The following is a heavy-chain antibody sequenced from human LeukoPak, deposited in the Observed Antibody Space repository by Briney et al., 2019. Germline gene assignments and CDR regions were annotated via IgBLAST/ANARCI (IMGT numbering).Heavy chain of an antibody. J-gene: IGHJ2*01. Sequence: SETLSLTCAVYGGSLSGYYWSWIRQPPGKGLEWIGEINHSGSTNYNPSLKSRVTISVDTSKNQFSLKLSSVTAADTAVYYCARPHPPTVTTPYWYFDLWGRGTLVTVSP. CDR3: ARPHPPTVTTPYWYFDL. CDR1: GGSLSGYY. V-gene: IGHV4-34*01. D-gene: IGHD4-17*01. CDR2: INHSGST.